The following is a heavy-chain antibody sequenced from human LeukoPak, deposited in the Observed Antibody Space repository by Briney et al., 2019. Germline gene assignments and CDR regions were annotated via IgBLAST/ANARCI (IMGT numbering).Heavy chain of an antibody. CDR2: ISAYNGNT. CDR1: GYTFTSYY. V-gene: IGHV1-18*04. D-gene: IGHD3-3*01. CDR3: ARDLTRFLEWLLPNYYYYGMDV. J-gene: IGHJ6*02. Sequence: ASVKVSCKASGYTFTSYYMHWVRQAPGQGLEWMGWISAYNGNTNYAQKLQGRVTMTTDTSTSTAYMELRSLRSDDTAVYYCARDLTRFLEWLLPNYYYYGMDVWGQGTTVTVSS.